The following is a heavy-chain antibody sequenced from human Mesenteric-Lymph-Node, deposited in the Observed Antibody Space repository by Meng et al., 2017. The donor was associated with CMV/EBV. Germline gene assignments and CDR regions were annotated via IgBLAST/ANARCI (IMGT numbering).Heavy chain of an antibody. D-gene: IGHD6-19*01. V-gene: IGHV3-30*02. CDR2: IRYDGNNK. Sequence: GESLKISCTASGFTFSSHGMHWVRQAPGKGLEWVTFIRYDGNNKYYADSVKGRFTISRDNSKNTLYVQMNSLRADDTAKYYCARVRYSTGWQFDFWGQGTLVTVSS. J-gene: IGHJ4*02. CDR1: GFTFSSHG. CDR3: ARVRYSTGWQFDF.